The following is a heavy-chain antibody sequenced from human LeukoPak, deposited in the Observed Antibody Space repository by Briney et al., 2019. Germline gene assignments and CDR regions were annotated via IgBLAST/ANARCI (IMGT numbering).Heavy chain of an antibody. CDR1: GYSFTSYW. J-gene: IGHJ3*02. D-gene: IGHD5-18*01. CDR2: IYPGDSDT. CDR3: ARNPLGYSYGSDAFDI. V-gene: IGHV5-51*01. Sequence: PGESLKISCKGSGYSFTSYWICWVRQMPGKSLEWMGIIYPGDSDTRYSPSFQGQVTISADKSISTAYLQWSSLKASDTAMYYCARNPLGYSYGSDAFDIWGQGTMVTVSS.